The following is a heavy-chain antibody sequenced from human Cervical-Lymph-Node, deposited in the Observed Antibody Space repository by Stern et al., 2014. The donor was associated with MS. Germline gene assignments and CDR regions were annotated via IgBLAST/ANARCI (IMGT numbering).Heavy chain of an antibody. Sequence: QVQLVQSGAEVKKPGSSVKVSCKASGGTFSSYAISWVRQAPGQGLEWMGGIIPIFGTAKYGQKLDGRAKITEDGYTRTAYIEQSSLRSEDTAVYYCARGQYYGDSRGIDYWGQGTLVTVSS. V-gene: IGHV1-69*01. J-gene: IGHJ4*02. CDR1: GGTFSSYA. CDR2: IIPIFGTA. D-gene: IGHD4-17*01. CDR3: ARGQYYGDSRGIDY.